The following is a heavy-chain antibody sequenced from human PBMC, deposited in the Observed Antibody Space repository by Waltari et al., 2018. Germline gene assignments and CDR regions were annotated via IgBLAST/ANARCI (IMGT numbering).Heavy chain of an antibody. D-gene: IGHD7-27*01. CDR3: ATGGWGFYLDY. J-gene: IGHJ4*02. V-gene: IGHV3-21*01. CDR2: ISSSSGYT. CDR1: GISFRNYS. Sequence: EVHLVESGGGLVKPGVSLRLSCGVSGISFRNYSMHWVRQAPGKGREWISSISSSSGYTHYADAVKRRFTISRDNAKNSLYLQMNSLRAEDTAVYYCATGGWGFYLDYWGQGTLVTVSS.